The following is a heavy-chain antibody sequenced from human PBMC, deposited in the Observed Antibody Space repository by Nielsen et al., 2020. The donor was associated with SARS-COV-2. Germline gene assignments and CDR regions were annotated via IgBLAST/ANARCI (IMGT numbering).Heavy chain of an antibody. CDR3: AREASGYDHYKYGMDV. V-gene: IGHV4-31*03. D-gene: IGHD5-12*01. Sequence: SETLSLTCTVSGASISSGGYFWSWIRQHPGKGPEWIGYIYFTGRTSYNPSLKSRVAMSVDTSKNQFSLDLKSVTAADTAAYYCAREASGYDHYKYGMDVWGLGATVTVSS. CDR2: IYFTGRT. J-gene: IGHJ6*02. CDR1: GASISSGGYF.